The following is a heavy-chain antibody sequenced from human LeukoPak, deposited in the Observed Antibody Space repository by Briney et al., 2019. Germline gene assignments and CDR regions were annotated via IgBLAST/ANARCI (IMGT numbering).Heavy chain of an antibody. D-gene: IGHD6-19*01. Sequence: GESLKISWKGSGYRYSYYWIGWVRQMPGKGLEGMGIIYGGDSETRYSPSLQGQVTISADKSINTAYLQWSSLKASDTAMYYCARTTTYSSGWYGAYWGQGTLVTVSS. CDR1: GYRYSYYW. CDR2: IYGGDSET. CDR3: ARTTTYSSGWYGAY. J-gene: IGHJ4*02. V-gene: IGHV5-51*01.